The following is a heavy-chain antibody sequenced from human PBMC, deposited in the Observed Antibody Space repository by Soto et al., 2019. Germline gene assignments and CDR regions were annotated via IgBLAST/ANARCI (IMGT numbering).Heavy chain of an antibody. Sequence: SETLSLTCTVSGGSISSYYWSWIRQPPGKGLEWIGYIYYSGSTNYNASLKSRVTISVDTSKNQFSLKLSSVTAADTAVYYCARQSGFWSARRRYFYYMDVWAKGPRSPSP. D-gene: IGHD3-3*01. J-gene: IGHJ6*03. CDR3: ARQSGFWSARRRYFYYMDV. CDR1: GGSISSYY. CDR2: IYYSGST. V-gene: IGHV4-59*08.